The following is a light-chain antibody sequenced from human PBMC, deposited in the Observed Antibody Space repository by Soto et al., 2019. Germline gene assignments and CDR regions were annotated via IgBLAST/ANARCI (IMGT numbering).Light chain of an antibody. J-gene: IGKJ5*01. V-gene: IGKV1-12*01. Sequence: DIQRPQSPSSLSASLGDRATITGRSSEDISTWLAWYQQKPGKAPKLXXYAASSMQSGVPSRFSGSGSGTDLTLTISSLQTEDFAAYYCQHADSFPIITFGQGTRLEIK. CDR3: QHADSFPIIT. CDR1: EDISTW. CDR2: AAS.